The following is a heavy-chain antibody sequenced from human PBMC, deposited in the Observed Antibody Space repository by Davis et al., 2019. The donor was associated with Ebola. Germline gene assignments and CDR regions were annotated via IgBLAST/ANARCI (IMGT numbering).Heavy chain of an antibody. J-gene: IGHJ4*02. D-gene: IGHD2-8*01. V-gene: IGHV3-30*03. CDR3: ARENGVCYFDY. Sequence: GESLKISCAASGFTFSNYDMHWVRQTPGKGLECVAATSYDGKKKSYADSVKGRFTVSRDNSKNTLYLQMNSLRAEDTAVYYCARENGVCYFDYWGQGTLVTVSS. CDR2: TSYDGKKK. CDR1: GFTFSNYD.